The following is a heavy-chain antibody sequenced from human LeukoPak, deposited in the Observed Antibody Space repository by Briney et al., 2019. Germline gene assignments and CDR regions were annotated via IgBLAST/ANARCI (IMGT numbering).Heavy chain of an antibody. CDR1: GFTVSSNY. V-gene: IGHV3-66*02. CDR3: AKDLADYYDSSGYYPDY. CDR2: IYSGGST. Sequence: PGGSLRLSCAASGFTVSSNYMSWVRQAPGKGLEWVSVIYSGGSTYYADSVKGRFAISRDNSKSTLYLQMNSLRAEDTAVYYCAKDLADYYDSSGYYPDYWGQGTLVTVSS. J-gene: IGHJ4*02. D-gene: IGHD3-22*01.